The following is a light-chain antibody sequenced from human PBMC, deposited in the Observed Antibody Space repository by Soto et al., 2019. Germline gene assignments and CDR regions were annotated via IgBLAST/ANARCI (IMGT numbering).Light chain of an antibody. CDR2: GVS. CDR3: QEYNNWPRT. J-gene: IGKJ1*01. Sequence: EIVMTQSPATLSVSPGERATLSCRASQSVNTNLAWYQQKPGQAPRLLIYGVSTRATGIPARFSGSGSGTEFTLTISSLQSEDFAVDYCQEYNNWPRTFGQGTRVEIK. CDR1: QSVNTN. V-gene: IGKV3-15*01.